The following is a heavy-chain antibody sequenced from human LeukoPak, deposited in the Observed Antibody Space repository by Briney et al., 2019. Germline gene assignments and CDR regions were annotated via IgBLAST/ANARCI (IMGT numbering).Heavy chain of an antibody. J-gene: IGHJ4*02. CDR2: IYYSGST. V-gene: IGHV4-31*03. CDR1: GGSISSGGYY. Sequence: SQTLSLTCTVSGGSISSGGYYWSWIRQHPGKGLEWIGYIYYSGSTYYNPSLKSRATISVDTSKNQFSLKLSSVTAADTAVYYCARRLYQLPSYFDYWGQGTLVTVSS. CDR3: ARRLYQLPSYFDY. D-gene: IGHD2-2*01.